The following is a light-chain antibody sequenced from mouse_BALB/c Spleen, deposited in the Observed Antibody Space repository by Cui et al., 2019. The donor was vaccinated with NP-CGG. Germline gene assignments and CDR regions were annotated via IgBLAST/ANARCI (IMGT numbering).Light chain of an antibody. J-gene: IGLJ1*01. CDR1: TGAVTTSNY. CDR2: GTR. V-gene: IGLV1*01. CDR3: ALWYSNHWV. Sequence: QAVVTQESALTTSPGETVTLTCRSSTGAVTTSNYANWVQEKPDHLFTGLIGGTRNRAPGVPARFSGSLVGDKAALTITGAQNEDEAIYFCALWYSNHWVFGGGTILTVL.